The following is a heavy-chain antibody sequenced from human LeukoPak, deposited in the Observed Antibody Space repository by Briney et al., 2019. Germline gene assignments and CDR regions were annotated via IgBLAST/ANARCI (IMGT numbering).Heavy chain of an antibody. J-gene: IGHJ6*03. CDR1: GGSISSYY. Sequence: SETLSLTCTVSGGSISSYYWSWIRQPPGKGLEWIGYIYYSGSTNYNPSLKSRVTISVDTSKNQFSLKLSSVTAADTAVYYCARGLHGSGSYYDLYYYYYMDVWGKGTTVTISS. CDR3: ARGLHGSGSYYDLYYYYYMDV. D-gene: IGHD3-10*01. CDR2: IYYSGST. V-gene: IGHV4-59*01.